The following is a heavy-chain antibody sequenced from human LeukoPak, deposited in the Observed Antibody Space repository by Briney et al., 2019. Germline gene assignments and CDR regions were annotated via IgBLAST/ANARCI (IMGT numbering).Heavy chain of an antibody. CDR3: TTNGDYGDYVSDY. CDR2: VRSKPNSYAT. CDR1: GFTFSGSA. Sequence: GGSLRLSCAASGFTFSGSAVNWVRQASGKGLEWVGRVRSKPNSYATTYAASVKGRFTISRDDSKNTAYLQMNTLKTEDTAVYYCTTNGDYGDYVSDYWGQGTLVTVSS. V-gene: IGHV3-73*01. J-gene: IGHJ4*02. D-gene: IGHD4-17*01.